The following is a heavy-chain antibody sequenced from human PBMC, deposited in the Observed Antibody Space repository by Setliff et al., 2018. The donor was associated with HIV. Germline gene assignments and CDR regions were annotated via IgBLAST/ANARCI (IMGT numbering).Heavy chain of an antibody. J-gene: IGHJ6*03. V-gene: IGHV4-4*08. CDR3: ARAPGYSGYDYYYYYYMDV. CDR1: GASISSYY. CDR2: IYTSGST. D-gene: IGHD5-12*01. Sequence: PSETLSLTCTVPGASISSYYWSWIRQPPGKGLEWIGYIYTSGSTNYNPSLKSRVTISVDTSKNQFSLKLSSVTAADTAVYYCARAPGYSGYDYYYYYYMDVWGKGTTVTVSS.